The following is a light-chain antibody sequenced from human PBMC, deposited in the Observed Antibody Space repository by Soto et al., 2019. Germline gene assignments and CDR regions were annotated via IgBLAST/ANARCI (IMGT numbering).Light chain of an antibody. CDR1: QNINNW. CDR2: DAS. Sequence: DIQMTQSPSTLSASIGVRVTITCRASQNINNWIGWYQQKPGKAPKFLIYDASTLESGVPSRFSGSGFGTEFSLTISSLQPDDFGSYYCQHMRTFGQGTKVEMK. J-gene: IGKJ1*01. V-gene: IGKV1-5*01. CDR3: QHMRT.